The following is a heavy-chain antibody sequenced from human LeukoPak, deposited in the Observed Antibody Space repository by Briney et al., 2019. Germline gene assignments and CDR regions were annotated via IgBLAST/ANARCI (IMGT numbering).Heavy chain of an antibody. CDR1: GFTFSNYG. CDR3: AKRGAVGEIDY. V-gene: IGHV3-30*18. D-gene: IGHD1-26*01. J-gene: IGHJ4*02. Sequence: GGSLRLSCAASGFTFSNYGMHWVSQPPGKGLEWVSVISYDGSNKYYADSVTGRFTISRDNSKNTLYLQMNSLRAEDTAVYYCAKRGAVGEIDYWGQGTLVTVSS. CDR2: ISYDGSNK.